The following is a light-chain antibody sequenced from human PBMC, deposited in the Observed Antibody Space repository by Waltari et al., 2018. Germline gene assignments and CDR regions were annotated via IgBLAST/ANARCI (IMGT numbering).Light chain of an antibody. CDR1: QGVSSN. CDR2: DAS. J-gene: IGKJ5*01. V-gene: IGKV3-11*01. CDR3: QQRGTWPLT. Sequence: EIVLTQSPATPSLSPGERGTLSCRASQGVSSNLAWYQQKPGQAPRLLIYDASNRATGVPARFSGSGSGTDFTLTISSLEPEDFAVYYCQQRGTWPLTFGGGTRLEIK.